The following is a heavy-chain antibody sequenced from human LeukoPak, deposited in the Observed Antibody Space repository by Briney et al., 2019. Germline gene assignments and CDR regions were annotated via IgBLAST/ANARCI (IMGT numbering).Heavy chain of an antibody. V-gene: IGHV3-30*02. CDR2: IRYDGSNK. Sequence: PGGSLRLSCAASGFTFSNAWMSWVRQAPGKGLEWVAFIRYDGSNKYYADSVKGRFTISRDNSKNTLYLQMNSLRAEDTAVYYCRGTDYNEITDWGQGTLVTVSS. D-gene: IGHD4-11*01. J-gene: IGHJ4*02. CDR1: GFTFSNAW. CDR3: RGTDYNEITD.